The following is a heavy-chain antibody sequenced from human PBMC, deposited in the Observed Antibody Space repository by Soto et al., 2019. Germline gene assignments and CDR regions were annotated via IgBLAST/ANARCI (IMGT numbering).Heavy chain of an antibody. J-gene: IGHJ4*02. CDR2: IYDSGST. CDR3: ARGAGTLFDY. CDR1: GGSISNAY. D-gene: IGHD1-1*01. Sequence: SETLSLTCTVSGGSISNAYWNWIRQPPGKGLEWIGYIYDSGSTNYNPSLKSRVTISVDTSKNQFSLKLSSVTAADTAVYYCARGAGTLFDYWGQGTLVTVSS. V-gene: IGHV4-59*01.